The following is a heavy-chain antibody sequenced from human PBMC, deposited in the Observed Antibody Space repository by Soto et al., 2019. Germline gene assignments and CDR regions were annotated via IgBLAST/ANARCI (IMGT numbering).Heavy chain of an antibody. CDR3: AKSTYCNGGSCVPQY. V-gene: IGHV3-30*18. J-gene: IGHJ4*02. D-gene: IGHD2-15*01. Sequence: QVQVEEFGGGVVQPGRSLRLSCAGPTFTFSDFGFHWVRQAPGKGLEWVAMISYDGSDQYYGDSVQGRFTIYRDDAKNTVYLQMNSLRAEDTAMYYCAKSTYCNGGSCVPQYWCPGTLVTVSS. CDR1: TFTFSDFG. CDR2: ISYDGSDQ.